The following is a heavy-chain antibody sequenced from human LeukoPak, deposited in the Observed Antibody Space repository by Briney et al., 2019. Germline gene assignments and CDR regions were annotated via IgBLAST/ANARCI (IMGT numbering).Heavy chain of an antibody. D-gene: IGHD6-13*01. CDR1: GFTFDDYA. J-gene: IGHJ4*02. CDR2: ISWDGGST. CDR3: ASSAADVIGRFDY. Sequence: GGSLRLSCAASGFTFDDYAVHWVRQAPGKGLEWVSLISWDGGSTYYADSVKGRFTISRDNSKNSLYLQMNSLRAEDTAVYYCASSAADVIGRFDYWGQGTLVTVSS. V-gene: IGHV3-43D*03.